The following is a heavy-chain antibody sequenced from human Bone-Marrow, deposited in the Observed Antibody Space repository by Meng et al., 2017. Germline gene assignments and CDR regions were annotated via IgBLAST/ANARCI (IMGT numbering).Heavy chain of an antibody. Sequence: SETLSLTCTVSGGSISSYYWSWIRQPAGKGLEWIGRIYTRGSTNYNPSLKSRVTMSVETSKNQFSLKLSSVTAADTAVYYCARGGNRYDILTGSVPNAFDIWGQGTMVTVSS. V-gene: IGHV4-4*07. CDR2: IYTRGST. CDR1: GGSISSYY. J-gene: IGHJ3*02. D-gene: IGHD3-9*01. CDR3: ARGGNRYDILTGSVPNAFDI.